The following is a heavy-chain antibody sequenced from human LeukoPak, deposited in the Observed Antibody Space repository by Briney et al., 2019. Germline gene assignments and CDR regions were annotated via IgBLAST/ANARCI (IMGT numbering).Heavy chain of an antibody. J-gene: IGHJ3*01. Sequence: SGGSLRLSCVASGFTFRSNWMYWVRQVPGKGLVWVSRINSDGSDTNYADSVKGRFTISRDNDKRTLYLQMNSLGVDDTAVYYCARLKELWGQGTMVTVSS. V-gene: IGHV3-74*01. CDR2: INSDGSDT. D-gene: IGHD1-26*01. CDR3: ARLKEL. CDR1: GFTFRSNW.